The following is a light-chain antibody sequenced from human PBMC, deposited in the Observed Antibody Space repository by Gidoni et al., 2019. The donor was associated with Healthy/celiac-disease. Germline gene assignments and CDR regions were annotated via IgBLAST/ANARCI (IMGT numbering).Light chain of an antibody. CDR3: QQYGSSFT. CDR1: QSVSSSY. Sequence: EIGLTQSPGTLSLSPGERATLSCRASQSVSSSYLAWYQQKPGQAPRLLLYGASSRATGIPDRFSGSGSGTDFTLTISRREPEAFAVYSCQQYGSSFTFGGGTKVEIK. CDR2: GAS. J-gene: IGKJ4*01. V-gene: IGKV3-20*01.